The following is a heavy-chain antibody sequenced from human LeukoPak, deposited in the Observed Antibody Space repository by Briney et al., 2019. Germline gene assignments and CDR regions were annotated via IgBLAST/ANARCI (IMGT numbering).Heavy chain of an antibody. CDR3: AKPLSYYYGSGSYQDV. D-gene: IGHD3-10*01. CDR2: IRYDGSNK. V-gene: IGHV3-30*02. CDR1: GFTFSSYG. Sequence: GRSLRLSCAASGFTFSSYGMHWVRQAPGKGLEWVAFIRYDGSNKYYADSVKGRFTISRDNSKNTLYLQMNSLRAEDTAVYYCAKPLSYYYGSGSYQDVWGKGTTVTISS. J-gene: IGHJ6*04.